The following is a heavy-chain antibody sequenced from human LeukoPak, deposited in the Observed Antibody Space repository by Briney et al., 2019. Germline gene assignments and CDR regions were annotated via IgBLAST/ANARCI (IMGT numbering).Heavy chain of an antibody. D-gene: IGHD5-18*01. CDR3: ARAGNTMVTDFDY. CDR1: GFTFSSYS. Sequence: GGSLTLSCAASGFTFSSYSMNWVRQAPGKGLEWVSSISSSSSYIYYADSVKGRFTISRDNAKNSLYLQMNSLRAEDTAVYYCARAGNTMVTDFDYWGQGTLVTVSS. CDR2: ISSSSSYI. J-gene: IGHJ4*02. V-gene: IGHV3-21*01.